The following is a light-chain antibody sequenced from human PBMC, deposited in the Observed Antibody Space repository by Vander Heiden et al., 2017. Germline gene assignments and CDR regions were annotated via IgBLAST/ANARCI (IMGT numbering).Light chain of an antibody. V-gene: IGKV3-15*01. Sequence: ETVMTQSPATLSVSPGERATLSCRDSQSVGSNLACFQQKPGQAPSLLIYDISTRATGVPARFSGSGSSTAFTLTISGLQSEDFALYYCRQYNDWPRAFGQGTKVEMK. CDR2: DIS. CDR1: QSVGSN. CDR3: RQYNDWPRA. J-gene: IGKJ1*01.